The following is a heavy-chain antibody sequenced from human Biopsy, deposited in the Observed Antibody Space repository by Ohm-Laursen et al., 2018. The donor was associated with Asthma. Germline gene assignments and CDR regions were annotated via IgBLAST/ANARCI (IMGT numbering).Heavy chain of an antibody. CDR1: VFSFSNFA. V-gene: IGHV3-30*01. Sequence: SSLRLSCTASVFSFSNFAIHWVRQAPGKGLEWVGVISKDASTQDYADSVKGRFTMARDNSKNTLDLQMNSLREEDTAVYYCVRDGTDDAFDIWGQGTVVSVSS. J-gene: IGHJ3*02. D-gene: IGHD1-1*01. CDR3: VRDGTDDAFDI. CDR2: ISKDASTQ.